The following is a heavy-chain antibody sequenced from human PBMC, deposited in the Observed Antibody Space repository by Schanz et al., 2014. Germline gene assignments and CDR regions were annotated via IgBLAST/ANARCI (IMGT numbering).Heavy chain of an antibody. D-gene: IGHD2-15*01. V-gene: IGHV3-23*01. Sequence: EVQLLESGGGLVQPGGSLRLSCAASGFTFNSYAMTWVRQAPGKGLEWVSSISHSGGSKYYADSVKGRFTISRDNSENTLYLQMNSLSADDTAVFYCAKGMGYCSGGTYYDYYYYGLDVWGQGTTVTVSS. J-gene: IGHJ6*02. CDR3: AKGMGYCSGGTYYDYYYYGLDV. CDR2: ISHSGGSK. CDR1: GFTFNSYA.